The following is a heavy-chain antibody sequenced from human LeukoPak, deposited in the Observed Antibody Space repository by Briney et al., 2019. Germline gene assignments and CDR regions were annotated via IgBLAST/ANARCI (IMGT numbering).Heavy chain of an antibody. Sequence: GGSLRLSCAASGFTFSSYSMNWVRQAPGKGLEWVSSISTSSSYIYYADSVTGRFTISRDNAKNSLYLRMNSLRAEDTAVYYCASGWSGFDYWGQGTLVTVSS. J-gene: IGHJ4*02. V-gene: IGHV3-21*01. CDR2: ISTSSSYI. CDR1: GFTFSSYS. D-gene: IGHD3-3*01. CDR3: ASGWSGFDY.